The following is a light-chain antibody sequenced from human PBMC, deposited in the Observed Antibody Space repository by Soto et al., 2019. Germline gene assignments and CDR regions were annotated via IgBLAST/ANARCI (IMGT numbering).Light chain of an antibody. Sequence: EIVLTQSPGTLSLSPGERATLSCRASQSVRSGFLTWYQQKPGQAPRLLIYATSIRAAGIPDRFSGGGSGTDFTLTISRLEPEDFAVYYCQQYGSSGTFGQGTKVEIK. CDR1: QSVRSGF. CDR2: ATS. J-gene: IGKJ1*01. CDR3: QQYGSSGT. V-gene: IGKV3-20*01.